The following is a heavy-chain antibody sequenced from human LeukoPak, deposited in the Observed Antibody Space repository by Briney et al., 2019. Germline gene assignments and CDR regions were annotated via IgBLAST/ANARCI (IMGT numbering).Heavy chain of an antibody. Sequence: PGGSLRLSCAASGFTFSVDWMHWVRQAPGKGLVWVSRTNNDESSTSYADSVKGRFTISRDNARNTLYLQMNSLRAEDTAVYYRARFRARSGYYGFDIWGQGTMVTVSS. CDR1: GFTFSVDW. J-gene: IGHJ3*02. CDR2: TNNDESST. CDR3: ARFRARSGYYGFDI. D-gene: IGHD3-22*01. V-gene: IGHV3-74*01.